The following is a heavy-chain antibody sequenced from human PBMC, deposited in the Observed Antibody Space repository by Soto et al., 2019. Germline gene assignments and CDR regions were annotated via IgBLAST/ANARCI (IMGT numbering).Heavy chain of an antibody. CDR1: GFTFTNYA. CDR2: VSYDGSKT. V-gene: IGHV3-30*03. CDR3: ARDGAIQMWSPYYFDY. Sequence: QVQLVESGGGVVQPGMSLRLSCTASGFTFTNYAMHWVRQSPDRGLEWVAIVSYDGSKTYYADFVKGRFTISRDKSKNTLYLQMNTLNAEDTAVYFCARDGAIQMWSPYYFDYWGQGTLVTVSS. J-gene: IGHJ4*02. D-gene: IGHD2-21*01.